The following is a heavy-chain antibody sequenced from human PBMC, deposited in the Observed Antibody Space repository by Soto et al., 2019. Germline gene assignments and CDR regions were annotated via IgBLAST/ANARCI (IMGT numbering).Heavy chain of an antibody. CDR3: ARDVRGYSGYATAFDI. CDR1: GYTFTGYY. Sequence: ASVKVSCKASGYTFTGYYMHWVRQAPGQGLEWMGWINPNSGGTNYAQKFQGWVTMTRDTSISTAYMELSRLRSDDTAVYYCARDVRGYSGYATAFDIWGQGTMVTVSS. CDR2: INPNSGGT. D-gene: IGHD5-12*01. V-gene: IGHV1-2*04. J-gene: IGHJ3*02.